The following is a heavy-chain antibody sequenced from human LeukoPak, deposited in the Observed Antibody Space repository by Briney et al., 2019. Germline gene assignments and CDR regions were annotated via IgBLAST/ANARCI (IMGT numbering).Heavy chain of an antibody. CDR2: IDWDDDK. V-gene: IGHV2-70*17. CDR3: ARIDSSGGPPQMDY. CDR1: GFSLSTSGMS. Sequence: SGPALVNPPQTLTLTCTFSGFSLSTSGMSVSWIRQPPGKTLEWLARIDWDDDKFYSTSLKTRLTISKDTSKNQVVLTMTNIRPVDTATYFCARIDSSGGPPQMDYWGQGTLVTVSS. D-gene: IGHD6-19*01. J-gene: IGHJ4*02.